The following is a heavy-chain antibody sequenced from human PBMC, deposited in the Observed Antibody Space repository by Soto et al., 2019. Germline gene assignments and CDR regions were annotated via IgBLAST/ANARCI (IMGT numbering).Heavy chain of an antibody. D-gene: IGHD3-3*02. CDR3: AGTTFFSQKYNWFDP. CDR2: INHSGST. J-gene: IGHJ5*02. V-gene: IGHV4-34*01. Sequence: PSETLSLTCAVYGGSFSGYYWSWIRQPPGKGLEWIGEINHSGSTNYNPSLKSRVTLSIDTSKNQFSLKLSSVTAADTAVYFCAGTTFFSQKYNWFDPWGQGTLVTVSS. CDR1: GGSFSGYY.